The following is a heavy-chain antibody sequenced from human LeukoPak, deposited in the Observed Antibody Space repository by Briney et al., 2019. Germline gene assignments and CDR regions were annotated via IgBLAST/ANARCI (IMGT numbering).Heavy chain of an antibody. CDR2: INPSGGST. V-gene: IGHV1-46*01. CDR1: GYTFTSYY. CDR3: AIHLLRDSGSYPRILDAFDI. D-gene: IGHD1-26*01. J-gene: IGHJ3*02. Sequence: GASVKVSCKASGYTFTSYYMHWVRQAPGQGLEWMGIINPSGGSTNYAQKLQGRVTMTTDTSTSTAYMELRSLRSDDTAVYYCAIHLLRDSGSYPRILDAFDIWGQGTMVTVSS.